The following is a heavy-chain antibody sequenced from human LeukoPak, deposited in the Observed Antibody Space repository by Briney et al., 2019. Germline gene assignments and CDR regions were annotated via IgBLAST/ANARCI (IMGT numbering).Heavy chain of an antibody. V-gene: IGHV3-21*01. J-gene: IGHJ6*04. CDR2: ITGSSSYI. CDR1: GFTFSNYN. D-gene: IGHD3-10*02. CDR3: AELGITMIGGV. Sequence: PGGSLRLSCAASGFTFSNYNMNWVRQAPGKGLEWVSSITGSSSYIYYADSLKGRFTISRDNAKNSLYLQMNSLRAEDTAVYYCAELGITMIGGVWGKGTTVTISS.